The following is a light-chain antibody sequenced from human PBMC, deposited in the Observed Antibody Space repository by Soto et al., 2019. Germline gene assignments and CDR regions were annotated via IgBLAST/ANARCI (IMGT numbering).Light chain of an antibody. CDR1: HSRLHSNGYNY. J-gene: IGKJ1*01. CDR2: LGS. CDR3: MQAIQPRP. V-gene: IGKV2-28*01. Sequence: DIAVTLSPLSLPVTPGEPASISCRSSHSRLHSNGYNYLDWYLQKPGQSPQLLIFLGSYRASGVPDRFSGSGSGTDFALRISRVEAEDVGVYSCMQAIQPRPFGPGAKADIK.